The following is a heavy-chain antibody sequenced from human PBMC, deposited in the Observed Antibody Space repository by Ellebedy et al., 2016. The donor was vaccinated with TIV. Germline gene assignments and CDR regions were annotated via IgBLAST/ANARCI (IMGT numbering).Heavy chain of an antibody. CDR1: GYTFIDYG. V-gene: IGHV1-2*02. CDR3: ARDFYGSYEY. D-gene: IGHD1-26*01. J-gene: IGHJ4*02. Sequence: ASVKVSCXASGYTFIDYGIHWVRQAPGQGLDWVGRIHPNSGDTYYAQKFQGRVTMTRDTSISIVYMELSSLTSDDTAVYYCARDFYGSYEYWGQGTLVTVSS. CDR2: IHPNSGDT.